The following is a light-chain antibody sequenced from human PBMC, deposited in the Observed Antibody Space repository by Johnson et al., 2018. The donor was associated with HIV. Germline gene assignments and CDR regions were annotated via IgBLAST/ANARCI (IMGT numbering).Light chain of an antibody. Sequence: QPVLTQPPSVSAAPGQKVTISCSGSSSNIGNNYVSWYQQLPGTAPKLLIYENNKRPSGIPDRFSGSKSGTSATLGITGLQTGDEADYYCGTWDSSLSAGVYGVGTGTKVTVL. CDR1: SSNIGNNY. CDR3: GTWDSSLSAGVYG. J-gene: IGLJ1*01. V-gene: IGLV1-51*02. CDR2: ENN.